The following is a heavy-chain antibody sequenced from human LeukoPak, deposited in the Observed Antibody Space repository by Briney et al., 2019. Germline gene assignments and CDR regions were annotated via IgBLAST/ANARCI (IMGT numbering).Heavy chain of an antibody. CDR3: ARDGGNGWLPPDGVY. CDR2: ISYDGSNK. Sequence: GGSLRLSCAASGFTFSSYAMHWVRQAPGKGLEWVAVISYDGSNKYYADSVKGRFTISRDNSKNTLYLQMNSLRAEDTAVYYCARDGGNGWLPPDGVYWGQGTLVTVSS. V-gene: IGHV3-30-3*01. J-gene: IGHJ4*02. D-gene: IGHD5-24*01. CDR1: GFTFSSYA.